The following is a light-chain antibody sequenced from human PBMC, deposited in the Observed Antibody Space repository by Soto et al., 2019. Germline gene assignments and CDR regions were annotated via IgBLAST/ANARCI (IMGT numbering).Light chain of an antibody. J-gene: IGLJ2*01. CDR2: DNS. Sequence: QSVLTQPPSLSGAPGQRVTISCTGSRSNIGAGYDVRWYQHLPGTAPKVLIFDNSNRPSGVPDRFSGSKSGTSASLAITGLQAEDEALYYCLSYDVSLRGPAFGGGTKLTVL. V-gene: IGLV1-40*01. CDR3: LSYDVSLRGPA. CDR1: RSNIGAGYD.